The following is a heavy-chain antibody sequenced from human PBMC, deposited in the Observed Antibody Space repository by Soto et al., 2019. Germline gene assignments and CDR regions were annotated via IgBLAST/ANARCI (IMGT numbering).Heavy chain of an antibody. CDR2: ISGSGGST. J-gene: IGHJ4*02. V-gene: IGHV3-23*01. Sequence: GGSLRLSCAASGFTFSSYAMSWVRQAPGKGLEWVSAISGSGGSTYYADSVKGRFTISRDNSKNTLYLQMNSLRAEDTAVYYCAKDALPRRRFLEWLLSHYFDYWGQGTLVTVSS. CDR1: GFTFSSYA. CDR3: AKDALPRRRFLEWLLSHYFDY. D-gene: IGHD3-3*01.